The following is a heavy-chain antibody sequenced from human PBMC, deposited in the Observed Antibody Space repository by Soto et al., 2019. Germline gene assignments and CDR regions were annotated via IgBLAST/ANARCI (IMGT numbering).Heavy chain of an antibody. Sequence: PGGSLRLSCAASGFTFSGYAMSWVRQAPGKGLEWVSVISGSGGGTYYADSVKGRFTISRDNSKNTLYLQMNSLRAEDTAVYYCAKGRGDYGGGFDYWGQGTLVTVSS. V-gene: IGHV3-23*01. D-gene: IGHD4-17*01. CDR2: ISGSGGGT. CDR3: AKGRGDYGGGFDY. J-gene: IGHJ4*02. CDR1: GFTFSGYA.